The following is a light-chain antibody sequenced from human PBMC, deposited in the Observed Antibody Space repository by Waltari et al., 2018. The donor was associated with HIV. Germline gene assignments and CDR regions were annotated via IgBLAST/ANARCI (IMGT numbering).Light chain of an antibody. CDR3: CSYAGPHPLV. Sequence: QSALTQPASVSGSPGQSITMSCTGTSSDVGRYDLVSWYQHFPDKAPKLIIFEVTQRPSGISTRFSGSKSGSTASLTISELQAEDEADYFCCSYAGPHPLVFGGGTKLTVL. CDR1: SSDVGRYDL. V-gene: IGLV2-23*02. CDR2: EVT. J-gene: IGLJ2*01.